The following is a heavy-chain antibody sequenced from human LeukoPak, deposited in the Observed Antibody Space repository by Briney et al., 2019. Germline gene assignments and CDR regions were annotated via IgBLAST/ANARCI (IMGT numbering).Heavy chain of an antibody. Sequence: SETLSLTCTVSGGSISSYYWSWIRQPPGKGLEWIGYIYYSGSTNYNPSLKSRVTISVDTSKNQFSLKLSSVTAADTAVYYCARVSGSYMAYYFDYWGQGTLATVSS. CDR1: GGSISSYY. V-gene: IGHV4-59*01. CDR2: IYYSGST. J-gene: IGHJ4*02. CDR3: ARVSGSYMAYYFDY. D-gene: IGHD1-26*01.